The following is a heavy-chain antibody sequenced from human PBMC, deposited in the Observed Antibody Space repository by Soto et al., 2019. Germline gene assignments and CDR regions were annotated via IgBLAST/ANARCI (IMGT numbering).Heavy chain of an antibody. D-gene: IGHD2-15*01. CDR2: IWYDGSNK. Sequence: QVQLVESGGGVVQPGRSLRLSCAASGFTFSSYGMHWVRQAPGKGLEWVAVIWYDGSNKYHADSVKGRFTISRDSSKNTLFLQMNSLRAEDTAVYYCARAGLLTDYWGQGTLVTVSS. V-gene: IGHV3-33*01. CDR1: GFTFSSYG. CDR3: ARAGLLTDY. J-gene: IGHJ4*02.